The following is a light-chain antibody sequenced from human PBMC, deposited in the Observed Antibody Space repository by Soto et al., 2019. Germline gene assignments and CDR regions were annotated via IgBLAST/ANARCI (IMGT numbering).Light chain of an antibody. CDR3: QHYNSSSAA. J-gene: IGKJ1*01. V-gene: IGKV1-5*03. CDR1: QSVSSDY. Sequence: TQSPDTLSLSPGERATLSCRASQSVSSDYLVWYQQKPGKATKLLIYKASTLKSGVPSRFSGSGSGTEFALTISSLQPDDFATYYCQHYNSSSAAFGQGKKVELK. CDR2: KAS.